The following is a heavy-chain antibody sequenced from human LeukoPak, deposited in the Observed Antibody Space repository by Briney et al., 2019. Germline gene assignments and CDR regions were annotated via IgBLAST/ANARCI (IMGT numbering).Heavy chain of an antibody. Sequence: SETLSLTCAVSGGSIKSNNWWSWVRQPPGKGLEWIGEIYHSGSTNYNPSLESRVTVSVDKSKNQFSLDLSSVTAADTAVYYCARGGAAGTGYWGQGTLVTVSS. CDR3: ARGGAAGTGY. CDR1: GGSIKSNNW. D-gene: IGHD6-13*01. V-gene: IGHV4-4*02. J-gene: IGHJ4*02. CDR2: IYHSGST.